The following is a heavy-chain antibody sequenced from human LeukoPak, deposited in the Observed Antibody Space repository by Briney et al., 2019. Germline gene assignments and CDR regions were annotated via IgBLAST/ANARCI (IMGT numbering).Heavy chain of an antibody. V-gene: IGHV3-30*04. CDR3: ARSPETGGKYYYMDV. CDR2: ISFDGSNK. Sequence: GRSLRLSCAASGFTFSNYALHWVRQAPGKGLEWVAIISFDGSNKYYADSVKGRFTISRDNSQNTLYLQMNSLRAEDSAVYYCARSPETGGKYYYMDVWGKGTTVTVSS. J-gene: IGHJ6*03. CDR1: GFTFSNYA. D-gene: IGHD1-26*01.